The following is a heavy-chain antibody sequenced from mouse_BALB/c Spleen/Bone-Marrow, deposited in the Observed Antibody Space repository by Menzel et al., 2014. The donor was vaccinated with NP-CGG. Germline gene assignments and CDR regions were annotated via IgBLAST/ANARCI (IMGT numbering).Heavy chain of an antibody. D-gene: IGHD1-2*01. CDR1: GFDFSRYW. CDR3: TRLHYYGYSAY. CDR2: INPDSSTI. V-gene: IGHV4-1*02. Sequence: DVQLQESGSGLVQPGGSLKLSCAASGFDFSRYWMSWVRQAPGKGLEWIGEINPDSSTINYTPSLKDKFIISRDNAKNTLYLQKSKVRSEDTALYYCTRLHYYGYSAYWGQGTLVTVST. J-gene: IGHJ3*01.